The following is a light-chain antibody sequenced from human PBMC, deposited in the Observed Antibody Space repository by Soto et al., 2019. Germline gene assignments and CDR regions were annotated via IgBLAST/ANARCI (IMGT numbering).Light chain of an antibody. V-gene: IGKV1-27*01. CDR1: QGIGYN. CDR2: TAS. CDR3: QKYDSVPWS. Sequence: DIQMTQSPTSLSASVGDRVTITCRASQGIGYNLALYQQKPGKVPKVLIYTASTLHSGVPSRFSGSGSGTEFTLTINSLQPEDVATYFCQKYDSVPWSFGQGTRVEI. J-gene: IGKJ1*01.